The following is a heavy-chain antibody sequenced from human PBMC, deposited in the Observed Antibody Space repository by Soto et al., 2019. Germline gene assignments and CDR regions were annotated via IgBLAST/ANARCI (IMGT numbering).Heavy chain of an antibody. CDR1: GFTFSIYA. CDR3: AKRIAAGGAADY. D-gene: IGHD6-25*01. Sequence: PGGSLRLSCAASGFTFSIYAMSWVRQAPGGGLEWVSTIGGSETYYADSVKGRFTISRDNSKNAVFLQMNSLRAEDTAIYYCAKRIAAGGAADYWGQGTLVTVSS. CDR2: IGGSET. V-gene: IGHV3-23*01. J-gene: IGHJ4*02.